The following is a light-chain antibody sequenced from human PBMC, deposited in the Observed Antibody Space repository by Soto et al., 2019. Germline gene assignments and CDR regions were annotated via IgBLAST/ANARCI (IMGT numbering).Light chain of an antibody. CDR2: EVS. Sequence: QSALTQPASVSGSPGQSITISCTGTSSDVGGYNYVSWYQQHPGKAPKLMIYEVSNRPSGVSNRFSGSKSGNMASLTISGLQTEDEADYYCSSYRSGATLNFGTGTKVTVL. CDR3: SSYRSGATLN. CDR1: SSDVGGYNY. J-gene: IGLJ1*01. V-gene: IGLV2-14*01.